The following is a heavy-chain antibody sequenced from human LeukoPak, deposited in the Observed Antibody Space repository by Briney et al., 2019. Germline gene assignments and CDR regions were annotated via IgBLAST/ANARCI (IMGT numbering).Heavy chain of an antibody. Sequence: GASVKVSCKASGYTFTNYDINWVRQATGQGLEWMGYMNPNSGNTGYAQKFQDRVTITSDTSISTAYMELSSLRSDDTAVYYCAREDYYDSGSNDYWGQGTLVTVSS. CDR2: MNPNSGNT. J-gene: IGHJ4*02. D-gene: IGHD3-22*01. V-gene: IGHV1-8*03. CDR1: GYTFTNYD. CDR3: AREDYYDSGSNDY.